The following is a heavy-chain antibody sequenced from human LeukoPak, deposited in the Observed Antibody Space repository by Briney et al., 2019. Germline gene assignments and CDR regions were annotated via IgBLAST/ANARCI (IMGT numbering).Heavy chain of an antibody. V-gene: IGHV3-21*05. J-gene: IGHJ4*02. CDR1: GFTFSRYA. CDR3: ARDTFQPGLIDS. Sequence: GGSLRLSCAASGFTFSRYAMNWVRQAPGKGLEWVSYINTDSSDIHYADSVKGRFTVSRDNARNTLYLQLSSLRAEDSGVYYCARDTFQPGLIDSWGQGTLVTVSS. D-gene: IGHD2-2*01. CDR2: INTDSSDI.